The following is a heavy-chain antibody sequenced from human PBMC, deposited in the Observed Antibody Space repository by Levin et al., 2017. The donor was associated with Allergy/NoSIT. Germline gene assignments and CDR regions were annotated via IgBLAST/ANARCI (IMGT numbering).Heavy chain of an antibody. CDR3: ARHGVVVPAFFDY. Sequence: SETLSLTCTVSGGSISSSSYYWGWIRQPPGKGLEWIGSIYYSGSTYYNPSLKSRVTISVDTSKNQFSLKLSSVTAADTAVYYCARHGVVVPAFFDYWGQGTLVTVSS. V-gene: IGHV4-39*01. J-gene: IGHJ4*02. CDR1: GGSISSSSYY. CDR2: IYYSGST. D-gene: IGHD2-2*01.